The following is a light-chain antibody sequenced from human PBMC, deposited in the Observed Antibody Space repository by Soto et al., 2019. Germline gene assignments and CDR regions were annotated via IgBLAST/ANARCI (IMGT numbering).Light chain of an antibody. Sequence: QSVLTQPPSASGTPGQKVFISCSGSSSNIGGTNYAYWYQQLPGAAPKLLIYNNNQRPSGVPDRFSGSKSGTSASLAISGLRSEDEADYYCAAWDDSLSGYVFGTGTKVTVL. CDR2: NNN. CDR1: SSNIGGTNY. CDR3: AAWDDSLSGYV. J-gene: IGLJ1*01. V-gene: IGLV1-47*02.